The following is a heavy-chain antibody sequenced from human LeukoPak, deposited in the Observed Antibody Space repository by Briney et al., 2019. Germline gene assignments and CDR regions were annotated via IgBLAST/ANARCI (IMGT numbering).Heavy chain of an antibody. CDR1: GGSISSYY. CDR2: IYYSGST. V-gene: IGHV4-59*08. Sequence: SETLSLTCTVSGGSISSYYWRWIRRPPGKGLEWIGYIYYSGSTNYNPSLKSRVTISVDTSKNQFSLKLSSVTAADTAVYYCARWRTDRSGIDPWGQGTLVTVSS. J-gene: IGHJ5*02. D-gene: IGHD3-3*01. CDR3: ARWRTDRSGIDP.